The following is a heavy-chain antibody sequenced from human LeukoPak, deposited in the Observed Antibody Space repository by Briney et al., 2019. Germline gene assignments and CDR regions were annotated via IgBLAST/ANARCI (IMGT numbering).Heavy chain of an antibody. J-gene: IGHJ2*01. CDR2: IQNDASNK. D-gene: IGHD2-21*01. Sequence: GGSLRLSCAASGFTFSSYNIHWVRRAPGKGLEWVAFIQNDASNKYYAESVKGRFTASRDNPENTSFLQMIDLRPEDTAVYYCARVFAGLWYFDLWGRGTLVTVSS. CDR3: ARVFAGLWYFDL. CDR1: GFTFSSYN. V-gene: IGHV3-30*02.